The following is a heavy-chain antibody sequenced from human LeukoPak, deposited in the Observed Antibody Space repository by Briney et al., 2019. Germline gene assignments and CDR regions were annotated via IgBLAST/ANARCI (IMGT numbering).Heavy chain of an antibody. CDR3: ARDYDFWSGLTAYYYYYYMDV. CDR2: INPNSGGT. V-gene: IGHV1-2*02. D-gene: IGHD3-3*01. Sequence: ASVKVSCKASGYTFTGYYMHWVRQAPGQGREWMGWINPNSGGTNYAQKFQGRVTMTRDTSISTAYMELSRLRSDDTAVYYCARDYDFWSGLTAYYYYYYMDVWGKGTTVTVSS. J-gene: IGHJ6*03. CDR1: GYTFTGYY.